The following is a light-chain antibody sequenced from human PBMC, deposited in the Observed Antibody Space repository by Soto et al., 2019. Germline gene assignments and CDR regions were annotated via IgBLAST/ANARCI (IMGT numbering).Light chain of an antibody. CDR3: QQYNNWPPVT. CDR1: QSVYNN. V-gene: IGKV3-15*01. CDR2: GAS. Sequence: EIVMTQSPATPSVSPGERATLSCRASQSVYNNLAWYQQKPGQAPRLLIYGASTRATGIPARSSGSGSGTEFTLTISSLQSEDFAVYFCQQYNNWPPVTFGPGTKVDIK. J-gene: IGKJ3*01.